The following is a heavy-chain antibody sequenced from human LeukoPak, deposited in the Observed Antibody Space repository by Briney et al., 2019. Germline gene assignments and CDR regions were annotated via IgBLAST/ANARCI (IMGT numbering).Heavy chain of an antibody. V-gene: IGHV3-48*03. J-gene: IGHJ4*02. D-gene: IGHD4-23*01. Sequence: GGSLRLSCAASGFTFSSYEMNWVRQAPGKGLEWVSYISSSGSTIYYADSVKGRFTISRDNAKNSLYLQMNSLRAEDTAVYYCARDSERGDYGGNSDPIDYWGQGTLVTVSS. CDR1: GFTFSSYE. CDR2: ISSSGSTI. CDR3: ARDSERGDYGGNSDPIDY.